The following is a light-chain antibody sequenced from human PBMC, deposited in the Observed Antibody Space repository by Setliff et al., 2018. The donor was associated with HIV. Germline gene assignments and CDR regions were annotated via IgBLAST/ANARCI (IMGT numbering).Light chain of an antibody. CDR3: QSYDSSLSAYV. V-gene: IGLV2-14*03. Sequence: SVLTQPASVSGSPGQSITISCTGTSSDVGAYNYVSWYQQHPGKAPKLMIYDVSNRPSGVSNRFSGSKSGNTASLTISGLQAEDEADYYCQSYDSSLSAYVFGAGTKVTVL. CDR1: SSDVGAYNY. CDR2: DVS. J-gene: IGLJ1*01.